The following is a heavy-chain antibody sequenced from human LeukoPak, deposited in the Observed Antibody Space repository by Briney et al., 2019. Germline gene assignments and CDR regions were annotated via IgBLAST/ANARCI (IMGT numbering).Heavy chain of an antibody. D-gene: IGHD2-2*03. Sequence: SVKVSCKASGGTFSSYAISWVRQAPGQGLEWMGGIIPIFGTANYAQKFQGRVTITTDESTSTAYMELSSLRSEDTAVYYCASPDRVGYCSSTSCYGELDAFDIWGQGTMVTVSS. CDR3: ASPDRVGYCSSTSCYGELDAFDI. CDR2: IIPIFGTA. J-gene: IGHJ3*02. V-gene: IGHV1-69*05. CDR1: GGTFSSYA.